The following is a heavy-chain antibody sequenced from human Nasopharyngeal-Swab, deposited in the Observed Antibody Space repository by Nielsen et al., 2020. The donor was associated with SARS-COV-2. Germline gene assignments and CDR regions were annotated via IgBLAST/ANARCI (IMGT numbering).Heavy chain of an antibody. CDR1: GFTFGDYA. CDR3: ARSVGSFYGQGAFDI. J-gene: IGHJ3*02. D-gene: IGHD1-26*01. CDR2: IRSKTYGGAP. V-gene: IGHV3-49*01. Sequence: SCTTPGFTFGDYAMSWFRQAPGKGLGWVGFIRSKTYGGAPEYAASVKGRFTISRDGAESISYLQMNSLETEDTGVYYCARSVGSFYGQGAFDIWGQGTMVTVSS.